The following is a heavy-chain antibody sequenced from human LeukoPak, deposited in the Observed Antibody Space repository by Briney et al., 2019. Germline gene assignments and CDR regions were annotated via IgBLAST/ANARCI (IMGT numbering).Heavy chain of an antibody. Sequence: GGSLRLSCAASGFTFSSYWMSWVRQAPGKGLEWVSAISGSGGSTYYADSVKGRFTISRDNSKNTLYLQMNSLRAEDTAVYYCAKVGRPRYPVGYYYYMDVWGKGTTVTVSS. CDR3: AKVGRPRYPVGYYYYMDV. CDR2: ISGSGGST. J-gene: IGHJ6*03. CDR1: GFTFSSYW. V-gene: IGHV3-23*01. D-gene: IGHD1-26*01.